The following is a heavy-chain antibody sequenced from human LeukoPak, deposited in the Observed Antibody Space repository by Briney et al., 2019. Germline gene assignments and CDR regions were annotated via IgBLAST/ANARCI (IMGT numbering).Heavy chain of an antibody. CDR2: ISWNSGSI. CDR3: AKSRDGITAAGPFDF. D-gene: IGHD6-13*01. Sequence: GGSLRLSCAASGFTFDDYAVHWVRQAPGKGLEWVSGISWNSGSIGYADSVKGRFTISRDNAKNSLYLQMNSLRAEDMALFYCAKSRDGITAAGPFDFWGPGTLVTVSS. J-gene: IGHJ4*02. CDR1: GFTFDDYA. V-gene: IGHV3-9*03.